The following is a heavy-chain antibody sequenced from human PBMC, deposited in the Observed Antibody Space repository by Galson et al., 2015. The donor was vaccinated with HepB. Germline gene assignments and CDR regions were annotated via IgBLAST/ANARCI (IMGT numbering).Heavy chain of an antibody. CDR1: GYTFTRYG. CDR2: IYPYNGNT. D-gene: IGHD2-15*01. CDR3: ARRYCTGGSCYLDS. V-gene: IGHV1-18*04. J-gene: IGHJ4*02. Sequence: SVKVSCKALGYTFTRYGIAWLRQAPGRGLECMGWIYPYNGNTNYAPKFQGKFTMTTDTSTSTAYMDLRSLGSDDTAIYFCARRYCTGGSCYLDSWGQGTLVTVSS.